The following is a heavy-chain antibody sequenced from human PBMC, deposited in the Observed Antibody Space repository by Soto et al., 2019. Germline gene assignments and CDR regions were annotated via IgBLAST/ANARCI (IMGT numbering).Heavy chain of an antibody. CDR2: IYYSGST. V-gene: IGHV4-31*03. Sequence: QVQLQESGPGLVKPSQTLSLTCTVSGGSISSGGYYWSWIRQHPGKGLEWIGYIYYSGSTYYNPSLTSRVTISVDTSKNQFSLKLSSVTAAATAVYYFATANYGDSDAFDIWGQGTMVTVSS. J-gene: IGHJ3*02. CDR1: GGSISSGGYY. CDR3: ATANYGDSDAFDI. D-gene: IGHD4-17*01.